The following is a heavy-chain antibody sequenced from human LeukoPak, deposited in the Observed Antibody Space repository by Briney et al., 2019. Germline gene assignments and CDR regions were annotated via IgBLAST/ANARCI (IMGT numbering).Heavy chain of an antibody. Sequence: ASVKVSCTASGYTFTSYDINWVRQATGQGLEWMGWMNPNSSNTGYAQKFQGRVTMTRNTSISTAYMELSSLRSEDTAVYYCASSHDYGDYLDDYWGQGTLVTVSS. CDR3: ASSHDYGDYLDDY. J-gene: IGHJ4*02. CDR1: GYTFTSYD. V-gene: IGHV1-8*01. CDR2: MNPNSSNT. D-gene: IGHD4-17*01.